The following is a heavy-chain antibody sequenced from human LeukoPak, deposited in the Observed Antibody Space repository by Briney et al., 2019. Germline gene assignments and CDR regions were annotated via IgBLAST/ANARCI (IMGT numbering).Heavy chain of an antibody. CDR1: GGSISSSSYH. J-gene: IGHJ4*02. V-gene: IGHV4-39*01. Sequence: SETLSLTCSVSGGSISSSSYHWGWIRPSPGKGLEWIGSIYYSGSAYYYPSLKSRLTISVDTSKNQFSLKLNSVTAADTAVYYCARCISMVRGVIRPPDYWGQGTLVTVSS. CDR2: IYYSGSA. CDR3: ARCISMVRGVIRPPDY. D-gene: IGHD3-10*01.